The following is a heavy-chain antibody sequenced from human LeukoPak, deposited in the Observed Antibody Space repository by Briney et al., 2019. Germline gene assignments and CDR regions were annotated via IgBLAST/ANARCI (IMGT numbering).Heavy chain of an antibody. CDR2: ISYDGSNK. D-gene: IGHD2-2*03. CDR3: LGGTGWIFDY. Sequence: GGSLRLSCAASGFTFSGFGMHWVRQAPGKGLEWVAAISYDGSNKYYVDSAKGRFTISRDNTKNSLYLQMNRLRAEDTAVYYCLGGTGWIFDYWGQGTLVTVSS. V-gene: IGHV3-30*03. CDR1: GFTFSGFG. J-gene: IGHJ4*02.